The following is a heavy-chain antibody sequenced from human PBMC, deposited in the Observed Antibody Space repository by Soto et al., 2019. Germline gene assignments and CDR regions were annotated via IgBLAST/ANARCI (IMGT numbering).Heavy chain of an antibody. CDR1: GGSISSYY. V-gene: IGHV4-59*01. Sequence: SETLSLTCTVSGGSISSYYWSWIRQPPGKGLEWIGYIYYSGSTNYNPSLKSRVTISVDTSKNRFSLKLSSVTAADTAVYYCARGLRYFDWLLNYWGQGTLVTVSS. J-gene: IGHJ4*02. D-gene: IGHD3-9*01. CDR3: ARGLRYFDWLLNY. CDR2: IYYSGST.